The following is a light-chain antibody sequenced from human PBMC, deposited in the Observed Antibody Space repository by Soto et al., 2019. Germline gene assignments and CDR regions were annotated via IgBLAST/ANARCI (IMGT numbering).Light chain of an antibody. CDR1: SSNIGSNT. J-gene: IGLJ2*01. CDR3: AAWDDSLNGRVV. Sequence: QSVLTQPPSASGTPGQRVTISCSGSSSNIGSNTVHWYQQLPGTAPKLLIYSNDQRPSGVTDRFSGSKSGTSASLAISGLQSEDEADYHCAAWDDSLNGRVVFGGGTKLTVL. CDR2: SND. V-gene: IGLV1-44*01.